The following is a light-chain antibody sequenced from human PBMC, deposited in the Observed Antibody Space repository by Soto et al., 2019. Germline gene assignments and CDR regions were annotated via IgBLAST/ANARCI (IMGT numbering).Light chain of an antibody. CDR2: AAS. CDR1: QGISNY. Sequence: QITQSVSTMSSSVGDRVTITCRACQGISNYLAWFQQKPGKVPKRLIYAASSLQSGVPSRFSASGSGTEFTLTISNLQPEDFATYYLIQPNTNPAASAPGTKVD. J-gene: IGKJ3*01. V-gene: IGKV1-17*03. CDR3: IQPNTNPAA.